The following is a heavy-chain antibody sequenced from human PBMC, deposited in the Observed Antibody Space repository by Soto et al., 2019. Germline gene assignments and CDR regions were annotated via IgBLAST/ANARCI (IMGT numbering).Heavy chain of an antibody. V-gene: IGHV2-5*02. Sequence: QITLKEAGPTLVKPTQTLTLTCTFSGFSLYRNGVAGGWIRQPPGEALEWRALIDWDDTKRYRASLNTRLNNTKNTSKNQGGLTMTDMAPVDTATYYWAHAFGGTSGPNDAFDVWGQGTVVTVSS. CDR3: AHAFGGTSGPNDAFDV. J-gene: IGHJ3*01. D-gene: IGHD1-26*01. CDR1: GFSLYRNGVA. CDR2: IDWDDTK.